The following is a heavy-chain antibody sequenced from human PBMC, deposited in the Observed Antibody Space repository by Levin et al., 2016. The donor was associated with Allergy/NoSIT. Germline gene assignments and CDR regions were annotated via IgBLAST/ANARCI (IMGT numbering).Heavy chain of an antibody. CDR3: VRDYLAGRRFADY. Sequence: SETLSLTCTVSGGSISSGGYYWSWIRQPPGKGLEWIGYINYRGTTYYNPSLRSRVTMSLGTSRSHFSLYLTSLTAADTAVYYCVRDYLAGRRFADYWGQGTLVTVSS. V-gene: IGHV4-30-4*08. J-gene: IGHJ4*02. D-gene: IGHD6-6*01. CDR1: GGSISSGGYY. CDR2: INYRGTT.